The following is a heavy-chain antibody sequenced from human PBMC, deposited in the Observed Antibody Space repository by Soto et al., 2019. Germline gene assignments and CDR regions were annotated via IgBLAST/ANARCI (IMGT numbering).Heavy chain of an antibody. D-gene: IGHD2-2*01. J-gene: IGHJ6*02. CDR2: MNPNSGNT. CDR1: GYTFTSYD. Sequence: ASVKVSCKASGYTFTSYDINWVRQATGQGLEWMGWMNPNSGNTGYAQEFQGRVTMTRDTSISTAYMELSSLRSEDTAVYYCAKYCISTSCYYGMDVWGQGTTVTVSS. CDR3: AKYCISTSCYYGMDV. V-gene: IGHV1-8*01.